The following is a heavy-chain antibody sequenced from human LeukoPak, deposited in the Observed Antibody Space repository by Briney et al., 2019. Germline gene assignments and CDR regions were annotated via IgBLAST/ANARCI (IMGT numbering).Heavy chain of an antibody. V-gene: IGHV4-34*01. J-gene: IGHJ4*02. CDR3: ARGNILTGYCFDF. CDR1: GASITGYY. CDR2: IHYTGAT. Sequence: SEILSLTCAVDGASITGYYWSWIRQTPGRGLEWVGEIHYTGATSYNPSLKSRATISTDTSKNQFSLRLSSVTAADTAVYYCARGNILTGYCFDFWGQGALVTVSS. D-gene: IGHD3-9*01.